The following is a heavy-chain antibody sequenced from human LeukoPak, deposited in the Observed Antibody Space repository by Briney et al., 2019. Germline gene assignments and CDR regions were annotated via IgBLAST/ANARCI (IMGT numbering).Heavy chain of an antibody. V-gene: IGHV4-38-2*02. J-gene: IGHJ4*02. D-gene: IGHD3-10*01. CDR1: DGSISSYY. CDR3: ARRMEHYGNYYFDY. Sequence: ASETLSLTCTVSDGSISSYYWGWIRQPPGKGLEWIGSIYHSGSTFYNPSVKSRVTISLDASKNQFSLKLSSVTAADRAVYYCARRMEHYGNYYFDYWGQGTLVTVSS. CDR2: IYHSGST.